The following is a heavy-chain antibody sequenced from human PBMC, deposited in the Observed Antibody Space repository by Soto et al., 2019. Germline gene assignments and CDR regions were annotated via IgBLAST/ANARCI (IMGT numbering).Heavy chain of an antibody. J-gene: IGHJ4*02. V-gene: IGHV2-5*02. CDR2: IYWDDDK. D-gene: IGHD1-1*01. Sequence: QITLKESGPTRVKPTQTLTLTCTFSGFSLTSRPMGVGWIRQPPGKALEWLVFIYWDDDKRYSPSLKSRLTITKDTSGNQVVLTMTNMDPVDTATYYSAHRLSVYNWNGGYFDYWGQGALVTVSS. CDR3: AHRLSVYNWNGGYFDY. CDR1: GFSLTSRPMG.